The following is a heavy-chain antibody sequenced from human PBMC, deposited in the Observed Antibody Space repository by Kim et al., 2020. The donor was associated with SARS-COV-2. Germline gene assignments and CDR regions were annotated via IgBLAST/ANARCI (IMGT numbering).Heavy chain of an antibody. Sequence: SVKVSCKASGGTFSSYAISWVRQAPGQGLEWMGRIILIVGIPNYAQKFQGRVTITADKSTSTAYMELSSLRSEDTAVYYCAGGYCTSTSCPYWYFDLWGRGTLVTVSS. J-gene: IGHJ2*01. D-gene: IGHD2-2*03. CDR1: GGTFSSYA. CDR3: AGGYCTSTSCPYWYFDL. V-gene: IGHV1-69*04. CDR2: IILIVGIP.